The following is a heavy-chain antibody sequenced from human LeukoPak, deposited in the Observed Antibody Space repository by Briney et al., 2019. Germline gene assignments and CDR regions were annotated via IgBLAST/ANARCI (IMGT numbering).Heavy chain of an antibody. CDR3: ARDSSPYYYGSGSHDS. V-gene: IGHV3-30*04. D-gene: IGHD3-10*01. J-gene: IGHJ4*02. Sequence: GRSLRLSCAASGFTFSSYAMHWVRQAPGKGLEWVAVISYDGSNKYYADSVKGRFTISRDNSKNTLYLQMNSLRAEDTAVYYCARDSSPYYYGSGSHDSWGQGTLVTVSS. CDR1: GFTFSSYA. CDR2: ISYDGSNK.